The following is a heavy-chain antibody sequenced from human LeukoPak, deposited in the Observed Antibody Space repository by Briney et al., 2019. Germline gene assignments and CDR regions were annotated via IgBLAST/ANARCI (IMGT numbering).Heavy chain of an antibody. V-gene: IGHV4-4*02. CDR2: IYHSGST. Sequence: SGTLSLTCAVSGGSISSSNWWSWVRQPPGKGLEWIGEIYHSGSTNYNPSLKSRVTISVDKSKNQFSLKLSSVTAADTVVYYCAREYGDYVGAFDIWGQGTMVTVSS. J-gene: IGHJ3*02. D-gene: IGHD4-17*01. CDR3: AREYGDYVGAFDI. CDR1: GGSISSSNW.